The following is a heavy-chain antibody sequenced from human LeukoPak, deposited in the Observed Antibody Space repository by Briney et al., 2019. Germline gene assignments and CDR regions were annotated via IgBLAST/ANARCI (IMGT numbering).Heavy chain of an antibody. Sequence: PGGSLRLSCAASGFTLSSYGMHWVRQAPGKGLEWVTFIRYDGINKYYADSVKGRFTISRDNSKNTLYLQMNSLRAEDTAVYYCAKDKSLGSHIADYWGQGTLVTVSS. CDR1: GFTLSSYG. CDR3: AKDKSLGSHIADY. D-gene: IGHD2-21*01. J-gene: IGHJ4*02. CDR2: IRYDGINK. V-gene: IGHV3-30*02.